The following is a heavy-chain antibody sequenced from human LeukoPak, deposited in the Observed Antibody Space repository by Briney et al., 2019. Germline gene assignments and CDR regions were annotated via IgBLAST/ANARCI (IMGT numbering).Heavy chain of an antibody. CDR1: GFTFSSNW. V-gene: IGHV3-74*01. CDR2: IKSDGSST. CDR3: ARDRGSTEFDY. Sequence: GGSLRPSCAASGFTFSSNWMHWVRQAPGKGLVWVSRIKSDGSSTSYADSVKGRFTISRDNAKNTLYLQMNSLRAEDTAVYYCARDRGSTEFDYWGQGTLVTVSS. D-gene: IGHD1-26*01. J-gene: IGHJ4*02.